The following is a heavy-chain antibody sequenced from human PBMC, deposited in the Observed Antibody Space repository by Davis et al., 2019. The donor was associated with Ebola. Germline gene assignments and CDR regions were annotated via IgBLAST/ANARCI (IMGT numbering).Heavy chain of an antibody. J-gene: IGHJ6*02. Sequence: SETLSLTCTVSGGSISSSSYYWGWIRQPPGKGLEWIGNIYYSGSTYYNPSLKSRVTISVDTSKNQFSLKLSSVTAADTAVYYCARVRGYSGYRYYYYGMDVWGQGTTVTVSS. CDR1: GGSISSSSYY. D-gene: IGHD5-12*01. CDR2: IYYSGST. V-gene: IGHV4-39*01. CDR3: ARVRGYSGYRYYYYGMDV.